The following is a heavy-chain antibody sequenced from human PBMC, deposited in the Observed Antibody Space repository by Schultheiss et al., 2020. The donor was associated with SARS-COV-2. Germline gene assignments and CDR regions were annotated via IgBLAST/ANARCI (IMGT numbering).Heavy chain of an antibody. CDR2: ISSSSSYI. Sequence: GGSLRLSCAASGFTFGDYAMSWFRQAPGKGLEWVSSISSSSSYIYYADSVKGRFTISRDNAKNSLYLQMNSLRAEDTAVYYCAKLVGATFDAFDIWGQGTMVTVSS. J-gene: IGHJ3*02. D-gene: IGHD1-26*01. CDR1: GFTFGDYA. CDR3: AKLVGATFDAFDI. V-gene: IGHV3-21*01.